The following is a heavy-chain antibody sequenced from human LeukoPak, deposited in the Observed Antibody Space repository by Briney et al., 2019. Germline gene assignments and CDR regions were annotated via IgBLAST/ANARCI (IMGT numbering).Heavy chain of an antibody. Sequence: SETLSLTCTVSGGSISSYYWSWIRQPPGKGLEWIGYIYYSGSTNYNPSLKSRVTISVDTSKNQFSLRLSSVTAADTAVYYCARAVYSYGAPFDYWAREPWSPSPQ. J-gene: IGHJ4*02. CDR1: GGSISSYY. V-gene: IGHV4-59*01. CDR3: ARAVYSYGAPFDY. D-gene: IGHD5-18*01. CDR2: IYYSGST.